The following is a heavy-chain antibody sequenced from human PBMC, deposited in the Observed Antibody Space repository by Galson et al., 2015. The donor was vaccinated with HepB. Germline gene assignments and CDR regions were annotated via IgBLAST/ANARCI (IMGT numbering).Heavy chain of an antibody. CDR3: ARDTPPSWGSYRWSHYYYGMDV. J-gene: IGHJ6*02. V-gene: IGHV3-30-3*01. Sequence: SLRLSCAASGFTFSSYAMHWVRQAPGKGLEWVAVISYDGSNKYYADSVKGRFTISRDNSKNTLYLQMNSLRAEDTAVYYCARDTPPSWGSYRWSHYYYGMDVWGQGTTVTVSS. D-gene: IGHD3-16*02. CDR2: ISYDGSNK. CDR1: GFTFSSYA.